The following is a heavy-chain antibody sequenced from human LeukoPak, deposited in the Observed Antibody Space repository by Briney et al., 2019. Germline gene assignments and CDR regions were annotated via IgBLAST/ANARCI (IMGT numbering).Heavy chain of an antibody. D-gene: IGHD1-20*01. CDR2: ISYDGSNK. CDR3: AKSRHPYNWNDGAFFDY. CDR1: GFTFSSYG. J-gene: IGHJ4*02. V-gene: IGHV3-30*18. Sequence: GGSLRLSCAASGFTFSSYGMHRVRQAPGKGLEWVAVISYDGSNKYYADSVKGRFTISRDNSKNTLYLQMNSLRPEGTTVYYCAKSRHPYNWNDGAFFDYWGQGTLVTASS.